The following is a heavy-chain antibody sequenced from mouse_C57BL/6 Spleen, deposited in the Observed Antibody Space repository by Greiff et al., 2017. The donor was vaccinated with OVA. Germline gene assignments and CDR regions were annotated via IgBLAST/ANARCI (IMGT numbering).Heavy chain of an antibody. J-gene: IGHJ3*01. CDR3: ARYLYYGSTLFAY. Sequence: QVQLQQPGAELVRPGSSVKLSCKASGYTFTSYWMHWVKQRPIQGLEWIGNIDPSDSETHYNQKFKDKATLTVDKSSSTAYMQLSSLTPEDSAVYYCARYLYYGSTLFAYWGQGTLVTVSA. D-gene: IGHD1-1*01. CDR1: GYTFTSYW. V-gene: IGHV1-52*01. CDR2: IDPSDSET.